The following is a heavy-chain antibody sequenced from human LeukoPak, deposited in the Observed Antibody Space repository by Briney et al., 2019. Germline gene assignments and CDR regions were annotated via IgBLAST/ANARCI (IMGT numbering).Heavy chain of an antibody. CDR3: ARSGLSRFGL. V-gene: IGHV3-23*01. J-gene: IGHJ4*02. Sequence: PGGSLRLSCAASGFTFSSYAMSWVRQAPGKGLEWVSAISGSGGSTYYADSVKGRFTISRDNSRNTLYLQMNGLRAEDTAVYYCARSGLSRFGLWGQGTLVTVSS. D-gene: IGHD2/OR15-2a*01. CDR1: GFTFSSYA. CDR2: ISGSGGST.